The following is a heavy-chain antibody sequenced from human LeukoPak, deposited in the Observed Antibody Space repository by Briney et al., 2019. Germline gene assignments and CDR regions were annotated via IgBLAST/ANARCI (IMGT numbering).Heavy chain of an antibody. Sequence: GGSLRLSCAASGFTLINYAMNWVRQAPGKGLEWVSAISGSGGSTYYADSVKGRFTISRDNSKNTLYLQMNSLRAEDTAVYYCAKGRQWELLVYFDYWGQGTLVTVSS. CDR2: ISGSGGST. D-gene: IGHD1-26*01. CDR1: GFTLINYA. V-gene: IGHV3-23*01. J-gene: IGHJ4*02. CDR3: AKGRQWELLVYFDY.